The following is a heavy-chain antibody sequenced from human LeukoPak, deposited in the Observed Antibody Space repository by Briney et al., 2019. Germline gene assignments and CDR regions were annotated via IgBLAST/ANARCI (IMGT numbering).Heavy chain of an antibody. V-gene: IGHV4-59*01. CDR2: VYYTGSI. CDR3: ARGSSSGSYHPLDP. CDR1: GGSISSYS. J-gene: IGHJ5*02. Sequence: SQTLSLTCTVSGGSISSYSWSWIRQPPGKGLEWVGYVYYTGSINYNPSLKSRVTISVDTSKNQFSLKLSSVTAADTAVYYCARGSSSGSYHPLDPWGQGTLVTVSS. D-gene: IGHD3-10*01.